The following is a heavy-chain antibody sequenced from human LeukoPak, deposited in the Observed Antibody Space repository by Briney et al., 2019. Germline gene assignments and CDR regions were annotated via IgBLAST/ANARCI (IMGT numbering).Heavy chain of an antibody. D-gene: IGHD2-2*01. V-gene: IGHV3-33*01. CDR2: IWYDGSNK. Sequence: GGSLRLSCAASGFTFSSYGMHWVRQAPGKGLEWVVVIWYDGSNKYYADSVKGRFTISRDNSKNTLYPQMNSLRAEDTAVYYCARGRYQLLWGDYWGQGTLVTVSS. J-gene: IGHJ4*02. CDR1: GFTFSSYG. CDR3: ARGRYQLLWGDY.